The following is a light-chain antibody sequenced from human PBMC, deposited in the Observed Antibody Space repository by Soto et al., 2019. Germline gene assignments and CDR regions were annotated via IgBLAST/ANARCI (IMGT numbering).Light chain of an antibody. J-gene: IGKJ1*01. Sequence: DIQMTQSPSSLSASLGDRVTITCRANQDISSXLIWYQHKLGQAPKLLIHAASTLASGVPSRFSGSESGTDFTLTISGLEHEDSATYYCQQSYKTPWTFGQGTKVEIK. V-gene: IGKV1-39*01. CDR3: QQSYKTPWT. CDR1: QDISSX. CDR2: AAS.